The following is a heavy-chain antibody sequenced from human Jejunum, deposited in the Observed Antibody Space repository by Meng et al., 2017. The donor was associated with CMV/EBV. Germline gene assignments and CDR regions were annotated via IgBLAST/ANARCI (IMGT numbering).Heavy chain of an antibody. Sequence: TFTDSFLHWVRQAPGQGLEGVGLINVNRGETSSAQNLQGRVTMTRDTSISTVYMDLSRLRSDDTALYYCVREGYFCSSSSCYKSFDYWGQGTLVTVSS. D-gene: IGHD2-2*02. CDR1: TFTDSF. V-gene: IGHV1-2*02. CDR3: VREGYFCSSSSCYKSFDY. J-gene: IGHJ4*02. CDR2: INVNRGET.